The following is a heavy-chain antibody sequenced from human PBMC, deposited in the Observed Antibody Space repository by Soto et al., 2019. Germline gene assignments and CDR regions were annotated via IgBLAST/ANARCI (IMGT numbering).Heavy chain of an antibody. CDR3: ARYYGDYGVYYGMDV. J-gene: IGHJ6*02. V-gene: IGHV1-69*06. CDR2: IIPIFGTA. D-gene: IGHD4-17*01. CDR1: GGTFSRYA. Sequence: SSVNVSCKASGGTFSRYAISLLRQAPGQGLEWMGGIIPIFGTANYAQKFQGRVTITADKSTSTAYMELSSLRSEDTAVYYCARYYGDYGVYYGMDVWGQGTTVTVSS.